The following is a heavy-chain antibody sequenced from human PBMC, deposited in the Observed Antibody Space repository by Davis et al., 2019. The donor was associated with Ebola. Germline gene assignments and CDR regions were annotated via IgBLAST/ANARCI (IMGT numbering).Heavy chain of an antibody. CDR1: GYTFTSYY. CDR3: ARHDSSGYDAFDI. V-gene: IGHV1-46*03. D-gene: IGHD3-22*01. J-gene: IGHJ3*02. Sequence: AASVKVSCKASGYTFTSYYMHWVRQAPGQGPEWVGIINPSGGSTSYAQKFQGRVTMTRDTSTSTVYMELSSLRSEDTAVYYCARHDSSGYDAFDIWGQGTMVTVSS. CDR2: INPSGGST.